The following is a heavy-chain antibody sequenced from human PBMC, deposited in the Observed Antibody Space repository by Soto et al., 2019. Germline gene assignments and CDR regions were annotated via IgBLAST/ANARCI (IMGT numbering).Heavy chain of an antibody. CDR1: GFAVSSNY. Sequence: EVQLVESGGGLVQPGGSLRLSCAASGFAVSSNYMTWVRQAPGKGLGWVSVVHSGGSTYYADSVKDRFTLSRDNSKNTVYLQMSSLRADDTALYYCATGGSGVFDYWGQGTLVTVSS. D-gene: IGHD6-19*01. CDR3: ATGGSGVFDY. V-gene: IGHV3-66*01. J-gene: IGHJ4*02. CDR2: VHSGGST.